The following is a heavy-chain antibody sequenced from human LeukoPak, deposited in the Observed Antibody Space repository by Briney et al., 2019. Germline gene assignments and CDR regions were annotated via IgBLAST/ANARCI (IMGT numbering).Heavy chain of an antibody. CDR1: GGSISSGSYY. V-gene: IGHV4-61*02. J-gene: IGHJ4*02. Sequence: PSQTLSLTCTVSGGSISSGSYYWNWIRQPAGKGLEWIGRIYTSGSTNYNPSLKSRVTISLDTSKSQFSLKLNSVTAADTAVYYCARGAGLQFSTHTAFQFWGQGTLVTVSS. CDR3: ARGAGLQFSTHTAFQF. D-gene: IGHD4-11*01. CDR2: IYTSGST.